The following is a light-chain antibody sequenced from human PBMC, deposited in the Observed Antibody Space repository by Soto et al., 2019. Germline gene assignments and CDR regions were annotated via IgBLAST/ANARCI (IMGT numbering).Light chain of an antibody. J-gene: IGLJ3*02. CDR3: SSYTSSSTV. CDR2: DVS. V-gene: IGLV2-14*01. CDR1: SSDVGGYNY. Sequence: QSVLTQPPSVPGSPGQSVAISCTGTSSDVGGYNYVSWYQQHPGKAPKLMIYDVSNRPSGVSNRFSGSKSGNTASLTISGLQAEDEADYYCSSYTSSSTVFGGGTQLTVL.